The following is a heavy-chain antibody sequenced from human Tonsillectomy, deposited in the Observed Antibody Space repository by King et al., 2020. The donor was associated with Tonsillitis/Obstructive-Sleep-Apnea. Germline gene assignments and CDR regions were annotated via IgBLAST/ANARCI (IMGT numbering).Heavy chain of an antibody. CDR1: GFTFNSYG. V-gene: IGHV3-30*18. D-gene: IGHD4-17*01. CDR3: AKDLDYGDYYYTMDV. CDR2: ISYDGSSK. Sequence: VQLVESGGGVVQPGRSLRLSCAASGFTFNSYGMHWVRQAPGKGLEWVAVISYDGSSKYHADSVKGRFTISRDNSKNTLYLQMNSLRAEDTAVYYCAKDLDYGDYYYTMDVWGQGTTVTVS. J-gene: IGHJ6*02.